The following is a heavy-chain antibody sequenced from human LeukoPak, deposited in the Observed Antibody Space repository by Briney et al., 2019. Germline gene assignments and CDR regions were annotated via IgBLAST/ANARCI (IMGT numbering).Heavy chain of an antibody. D-gene: IGHD3-9*01. Sequence: GGTLRLSCAASGFTFSSYEMNWVRQAPGKGLEWVSYISSSGSTIYYADSVKGRFTISRDNAKNSLYLQMNSLRAEDTAVYYCASERYYDILTRKYNWFDPWGQGTLVTVSS. J-gene: IGHJ5*02. CDR2: ISSSGSTI. V-gene: IGHV3-48*03. CDR1: GFTFSSYE. CDR3: ASERYYDILTRKYNWFDP.